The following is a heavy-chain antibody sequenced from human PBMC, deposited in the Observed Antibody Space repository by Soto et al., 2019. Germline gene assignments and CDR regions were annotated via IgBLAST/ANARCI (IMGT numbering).Heavy chain of an antibody. Sequence: PGGSLRLSCAPSGFTFSTYAMSWVRQAPGKGLEWVSAISGSGGSTYYADSVKGRFTISRDNSKNTLYLQMNSLRAEDAAVYYCAKIRYTTSWLFAYWGQGTLVTVSS. V-gene: IGHV3-23*01. CDR1: GFTFSTYA. CDR3: AKIRYTTSWLFAY. J-gene: IGHJ4*02. CDR2: ISGSGGST. D-gene: IGHD6-13*01.